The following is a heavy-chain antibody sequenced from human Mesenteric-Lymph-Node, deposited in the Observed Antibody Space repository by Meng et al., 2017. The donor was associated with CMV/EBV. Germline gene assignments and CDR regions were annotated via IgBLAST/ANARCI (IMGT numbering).Heavy chain of an antibody. CDR3: ERNETRRGRDGMDV. D-gene: IGHD1-7*01. CDR1: GGSVGIYG. Sequence: SVKVSCKASGGSVGIYGISWVRQAPGQGLEWMGGIVPLHRTPYYAQKFRGRVTITTDDSMSTVYMELSGLMSDDTGVYYCERNETRRGRDGMDVWGQGTTVTVSS. CDR2: IVPLHRTP. V-gene: IGHV1-69*05. J-gene: IGHJ6*02.